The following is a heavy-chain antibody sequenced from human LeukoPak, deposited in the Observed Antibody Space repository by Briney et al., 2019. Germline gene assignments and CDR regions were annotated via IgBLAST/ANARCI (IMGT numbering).Heavy chain of an antibody. Sequence: PSETLSLTCAVSGYSLSSGYYWGWIRQPPGKGLEWIGSIYHSGSTYYNPSLKSRVTISVDTSKNQFSLKLSSVTAADTAVYYCARQEKPFDYWGQGTLVTVSS. V-gene: IGHV4-38-2*01. CDR2: IYHSGST. CDR1: GYSLSSGYY. J-gene: IGHJ4*02. CDR3: ARQEKPFDY.